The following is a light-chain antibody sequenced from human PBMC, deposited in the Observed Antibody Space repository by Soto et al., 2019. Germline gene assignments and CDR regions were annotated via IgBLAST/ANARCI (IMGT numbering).Light chain of an antibody. V-gene: IGKV1-9*01. J-gene: IGKJ3*01. CDR1: QGISSY. CDR2: AAS. Sequence: IQLTQSPSSLSASVGDRVTITCRASQGISSYLAWYQQKPGEAPKLLIFAASTVQSGVPLRFSGSGSGTDFTLTISSLQPEDFATYYCQQLNSFPRTFGPGTKVDIK. CDR3: QQLNSFPRT.